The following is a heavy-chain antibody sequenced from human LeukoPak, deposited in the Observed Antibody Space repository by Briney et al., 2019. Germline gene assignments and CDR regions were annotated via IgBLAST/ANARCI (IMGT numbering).Heavy chain of an antibody. CDR3: ATAVPGEMATIGIFDY. CDR1: GYTLTELS. D-gene: IGHD5-24*01. V-gene: IGHV1-24*01. CDR2: FDPEDGET. J-gene: IGHJ4*02. Sequence: ASVKVSCKVSGYTLTELSMHWARQAPGKGLEWMGGFDPEDGETIYAQKFQGRVTMTEDTSTDTAYMELSSLRSEDTAVYYCATAVPGEMATIGIFDYWGQGTLVTVSS.